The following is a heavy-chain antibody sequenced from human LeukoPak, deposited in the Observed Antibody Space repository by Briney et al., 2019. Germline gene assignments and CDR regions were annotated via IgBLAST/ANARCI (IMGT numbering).Heavy chain of an antibody. CDR3: ARAPVAAAGFDY. V-gene: IGHV4-34*01. Sequence: SETLSLTCAVYGGSFSGYYWSWIRQPPGNGLEWIGEINHSGSTNYNPSLKSRVTISVDTSKNQFSLKLSSVTAADTAVYYCARAPVAAAGFDYWGQGTLVTVSS. CDR2: INHSGST. CDR1: GGSFSGYY. J-gene: IGHJ4*02. D-gene: IGHD6-13*01.